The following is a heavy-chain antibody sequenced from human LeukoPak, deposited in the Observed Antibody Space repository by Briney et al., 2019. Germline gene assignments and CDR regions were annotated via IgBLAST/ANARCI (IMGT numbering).Heavy chain of an antibody. J-gene: IGHJ4*02. D-gene: IGHD6-13*01. CDR2: ISPYNGNT. V-gene: IGHV1-18*01. Sequence: ASVKVSCKASGYTFTSFGISWVRQAPGQGLEWMGWISPYNGNTNYPQKVQGRITVTTDTSTSTAYMELRSLRSEDTAVYYCARLRIAAAATVGDYWGQGTLVTVSS. CDR1: GYTFTSFG. CDR3: ARLRIAAAATVGDY.